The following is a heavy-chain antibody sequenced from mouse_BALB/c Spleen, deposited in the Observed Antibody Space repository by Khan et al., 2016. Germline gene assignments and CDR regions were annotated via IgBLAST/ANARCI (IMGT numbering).Heavy chain of an antibody. Sequence: EVQLQESGPGLVKPSQSLSLTCTVTGYSITSDYAWNWIRQFPGNKLEWMGYISYSGSTSYNPSLNSRISITRDTSKNQFFLQLNSVTTEDTATYYCARTARIKYWGQGTTLTVSS. D-gene: IGHD1-2*01. V-gene: IGHV3-2*02. CDR2: ISYSGST. J-gene: IGHJ2*01. CDR3: ARTARIKY. CDR1: GYSITSDYA.